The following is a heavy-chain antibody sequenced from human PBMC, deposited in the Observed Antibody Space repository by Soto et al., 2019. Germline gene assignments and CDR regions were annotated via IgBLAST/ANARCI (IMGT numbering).Heavy chain of an antibody. V-gene: IGHV3-30-3*01. Sequence: QVQLVESGGGVVQPGRSLRLSCAASGFTFSSYAMHWVRQAPGKGLEWVAVISYDGSNKYYADSVKGRFTISRDNSKNRLYLQMISLVAKDAAVYDGARDAYLRVGRASCWFDPWGQGTLVTVSS. CDR1: GFTFSSYA. J-gene: IGHJ5*02. CDR2: ISYDGSNK. CDR3: ARDAYLRVGRASCWFDP. D-gene: IGHD3-16*01.